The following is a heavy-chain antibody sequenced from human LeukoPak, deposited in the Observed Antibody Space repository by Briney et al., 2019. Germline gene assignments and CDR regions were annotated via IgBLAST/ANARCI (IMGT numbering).Heavy chain of an antibody. D-gene: IGHD5-24*01. Sequence: TLPHTCTVPGGPLSSGGYYSSWIRQPPVKGLEWIGYIYYSGSTYYNPSLKSRVTISVDTSKNQFSRKLGSVSAADTAVYYCARMADAFYIWGRGTMVTVCS. CDR1: GGPLSSGGYY. CDR2: IYYSGST. CDR3: ARMADAFYI. V-gene: IGHV4-31*03. J-gene: IGHJ3*02.